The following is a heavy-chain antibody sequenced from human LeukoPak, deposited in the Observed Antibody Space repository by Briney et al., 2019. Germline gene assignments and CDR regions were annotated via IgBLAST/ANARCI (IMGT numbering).Heavy chain of an antibody. D-gene: IGHD4-17*01. Sequence: GGALRLSWAASGVTFSSYGMSWVRQAPGKGLEWVSSISGSGGSTQYADSVQGRFAISRDNSKNTLYLQMNGLRVEDTAVYFCARDPNGDYIGTFDMWGRGTMVSVSS. CDR2: ISGSGGST. J-gene: IGHJ3*02. V-gene: IGHV3-23*01. CDR1: GVTFSSYG. CDR3: ARDPNGDYIGTFDM.